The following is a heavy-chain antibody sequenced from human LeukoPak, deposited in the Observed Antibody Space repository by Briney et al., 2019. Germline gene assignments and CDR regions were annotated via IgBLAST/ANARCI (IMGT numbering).Heavy chain of an antibody. V-gene: IGHV3-7*01. CDR3: ARESRQWNSSSWYHDAFDI. J-gene: IGHJ3*02. D-gene: IGHD6-13*01. Sequence: PGGSLRLSCAASGFTFSRYWMTWVRQAPGKGLEWVANIKQDGSEKYYVDSVKGRFTISRDNAKNSLYLQMNSLRAEDTAVYYCARESRQWNSSSWYHDAFDIWGQGTMVTVSS. CDR1: GFTFSRYW. CDR2: IKQDGSEK.